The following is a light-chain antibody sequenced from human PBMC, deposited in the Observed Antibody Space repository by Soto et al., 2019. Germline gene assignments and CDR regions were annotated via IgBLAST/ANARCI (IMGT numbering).Light chain of an antibody. J-gene: IGKJ1*01. CDR2: KAS. CDR3: QHYNSYSPT. V-gene: IGKV1-5*03. CDR1: QSISSW. Sequence: DIQMTQSPSTLSASVGDRVTITCRASQSISSWLAGYQQKPGKAPKVLIYKASSLESGVQSRCSGSGSGTEFTLTISSLQPDDFATYYCQHYNSYSPTFGQGTKVEIK.